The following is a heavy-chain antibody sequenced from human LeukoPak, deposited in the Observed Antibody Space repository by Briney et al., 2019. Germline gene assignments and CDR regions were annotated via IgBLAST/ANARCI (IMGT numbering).Heavy chain of an antibody. CDR3: ARVMVYGSFFDY. J-gene: IGHJ4*02. V-gene: IGHV1-69*06. Sequence: ASVKVSCKASGYTFTSYDINWVRQATGQGLEWMGGIIPIFGTANYAQKFQGRVTITADKSTSTAYMELSSLRSEDTAVYYCARVMVYGSFFDYWGQGTLVTVSS. D-gene: IGHD2-8*01. CDR1: GYTFTSYD. CDR2: IIPIFGTA.